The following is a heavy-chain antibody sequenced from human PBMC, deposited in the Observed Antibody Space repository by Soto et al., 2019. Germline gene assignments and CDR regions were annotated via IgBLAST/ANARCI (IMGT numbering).Heavy chain of an antibody. J-gene: IGHJ5*02. V-gene: IGHV1-18*04. CDR3: ARGPRYCSSTSCFSGVTWFDP. CDR2: ISSYNGNT. D-gene: IGHD2-2*01. CDR1: GYTFASYG. Sequence: ASVKVSCKASGYTFASYGISWVRQAPGQGLEWMGWISSYNGNTNYAQKVQGRVTMTTDTSTSTTYMELRSLRSDDTAVYYCARGPRYCSSTSCFSGVTWFDPWGQGTLVTVSS.